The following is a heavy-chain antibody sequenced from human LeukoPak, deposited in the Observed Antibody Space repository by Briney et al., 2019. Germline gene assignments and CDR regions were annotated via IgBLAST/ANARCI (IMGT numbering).Heavy chain of an antibody. Sequence: PGGSLRLSCAASGFTFSSYEMKWVRQAPGKGVEWVSYISSSGSTIYYAASVKGRFTISRDNSKNSLYLQMNSLRAEDTAVYYCVGSGKNFYYYGMDVWGQGTTVTVSS. CDR1: GFTFSSYE. CDR3: VGSGKNFYYYGMDV. J-gene: IGHJ6*02. D-gene: IGHD3-10*01. CDR2: ISSSGSTI. V-gene: IGHV3-48*03.